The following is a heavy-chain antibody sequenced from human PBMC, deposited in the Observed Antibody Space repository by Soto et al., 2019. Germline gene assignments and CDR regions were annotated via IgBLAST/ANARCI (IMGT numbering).Heavy chain of an antibody. CDR1: GFTFSSYG. J-gene: IGHJ3*02. V-gene: IGHV3-30-3*01. Sequence: PGGSLRFSCVASGFTFSSYGMHWVRQAPGKGLEWVAVIPNTENKKYYADSVKGRFTISRDNSQNTLFLQMDSLMSEDTAMYYCARTAGGRVRGALDIWGQGTMVTVSS. CDR3: ARTAGGRVRGALDI. D-gene: IGHD6-13*01. CDR2: IPNTENKK.